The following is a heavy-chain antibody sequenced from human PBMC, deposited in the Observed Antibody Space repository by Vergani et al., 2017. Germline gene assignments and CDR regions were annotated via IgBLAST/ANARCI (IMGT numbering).Heavy chain of an antibody. Sequence: QVHLVESGGGVVQPGRSLILSCVVSGFTSSSYGMHWVRQAPGKGLEWVAVISYDGTQKYYADSVKGRFTISRDNSKSTLYLQMNSLRTEDTAVYYCATISXRTPGCQIGYVREWVQGTLIGVAS. CDR1: GFTSSSYG. D-gene: IGHD6-13*01. CDR3: ATISXRTPGCQIGYVRE. J-gene: IGHJ1*01. CDR2: ISYDGTQK. V-gene: IGHV3-30*03.